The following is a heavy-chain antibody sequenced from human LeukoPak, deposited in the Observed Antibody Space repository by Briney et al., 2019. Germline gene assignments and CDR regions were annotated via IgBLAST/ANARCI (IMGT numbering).Heavy chain of an antibody. V-gene: IGHV3-74*01. Sequence: GGSLRLSCAASGFTFSSYWMHWVRQAPGKGLVWVSRINSDGSSTSYADSVKGRSTISRDNAKNTLYLQMNSLRAEDTAVYYCAREVLLYDFWSGYFFDYWGQGTLVTVSS. CDR1: GFTFSSYW. D-gene: IGHD3-3*01. CDR2: INSDGSST. J-gene: IGHJ4*02. CDR3: AREVLLYDFWSGYFFDY.